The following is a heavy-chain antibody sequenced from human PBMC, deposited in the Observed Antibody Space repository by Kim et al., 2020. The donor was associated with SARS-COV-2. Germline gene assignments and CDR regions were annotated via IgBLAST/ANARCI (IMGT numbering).Heavy chain of an antibody. Sequence: TTYNPSLKIRVTISVDTSKNQFSLKLSSVAAADTAVYYCARGGPGGGVEYWGQGTLVTVSS. CDR3: ARGGPGGGVEY. CDR2: T. D-gene: IGHD3-16*01. J-gene: IGHJ4*02. V-gene: IGHV4-34*01.